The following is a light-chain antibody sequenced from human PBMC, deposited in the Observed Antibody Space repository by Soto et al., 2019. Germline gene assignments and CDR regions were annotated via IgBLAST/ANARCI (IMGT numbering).Light chain of an antibody. CDR2: GAS. V-gene: IGKV3-20*01. J-gene: IGKJ5*01. Sequence: EIVFTQSPGTRSLSPGERATLSCRASQSVSSSYLAWSQQKPGQAPRLLIYGASSRATGIPDRFSGSGSGTDFTLTISRLEPEDFAVYYCQQYGSTITFGQGTRLEIK. CDR1: QSVSSSY. CDR3: QQYGSTIT.